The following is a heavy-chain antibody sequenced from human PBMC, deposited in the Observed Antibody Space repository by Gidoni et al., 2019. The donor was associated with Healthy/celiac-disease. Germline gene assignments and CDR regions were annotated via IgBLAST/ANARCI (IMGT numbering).Heavy chain of an antibody. J-gene: IGHJ6*02. D-gene: IGHD6-19*01. Sequence: QVQLVQSGAEVTKPGSSVKVSCKASGGTFSSYAIRWVRQAPGQGLEWMVGIIPIFGTANYAQKFQGRVTITADESTSTAYMELSSLRSEDTAVYYCARDIEGIAVAGPHYYYYGMDVWGQGTTVTVSS. V-gene: IGHV1-69*01. CDR2: IIPIFGTA. CDR1: GGTFSSYA. CDR3: ARDIEGIAVAGPHYYYYGMDV.